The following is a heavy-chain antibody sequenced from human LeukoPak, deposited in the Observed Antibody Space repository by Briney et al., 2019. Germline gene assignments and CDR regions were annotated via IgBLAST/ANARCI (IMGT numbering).Heavy chain of an antibody. Sequence: PSETLSLTCTVSGGSVSSGSYYWSWIRQPPGKGLEWIGYIYYSGSTNYNPSLKSRVTISVDTSKNQFSLKLSSVTAADTAVYYCARDLGDYDNCFDYWGQGTLVTVSS. CDR1: GGSVSSGSYY. CDR3: ARDLGDYDNCFDY. CDR2: IYYSGST. V-gene: IGHV4-61*01. D-gene: IGHD4-17*01. J-gene: IGHJ4*02.